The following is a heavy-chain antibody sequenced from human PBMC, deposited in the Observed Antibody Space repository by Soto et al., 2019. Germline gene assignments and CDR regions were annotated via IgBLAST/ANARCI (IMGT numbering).Heavy chain of an antibody. V-gene: IGHV4-39*01. CDR2: IYYSGST. CDR3: ARLSPTLDY. Sequence: LSLTCTVSGGSISSSSYYWGWIRQPPGKGLEWIGSIYYSGSTYYNPSLKSRVTISVDTSKNQFSLKLSSVTAADTAVYYCARLSPTLDYWGQGTLVTVSS. CDR1: GGSISSSSYY. J-gene: IGHJ4*02.